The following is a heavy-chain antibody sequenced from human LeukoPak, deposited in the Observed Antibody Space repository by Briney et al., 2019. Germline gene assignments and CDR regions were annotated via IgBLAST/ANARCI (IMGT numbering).Heavy chain of an antibody. J-gene: IGHJ4*02. CDR3: ARQMGHDLTEFDS. CDR2: IYDSGST. CDR1: GGSINNYY. Sequence: SETLSLTCAVSGGSINNYYWSWIRQPPGKGLEWIGYIYDSGSTNYNPSLKSRVTTSLDTSKNQFFLKLTSVTAADTAFYYCARQMGHDLTEFDSWGQGTLVTVSS. V-gene: IGHV4-59*08. D-gene: IGHD1-1*01.